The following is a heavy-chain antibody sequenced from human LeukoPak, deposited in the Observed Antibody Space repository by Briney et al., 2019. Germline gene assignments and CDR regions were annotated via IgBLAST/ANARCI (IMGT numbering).Heavy chain of an antibody. CDR2: MNPNSGNT. CDR3: ARGPLAARRGGYYYYYYMDV. J-gene: IGHJ6*03. V-gene: IGHV1-8*01. D-gene: IGHD6-6*01. CDR1: GYTFTSYD. Sequence: ASVKVSCKASGYTFTSYDINWVRQATGQGLEWMGWMNPNSGNTGYAQKFQGRVTMTRNTSISTAYMELSSLRSEDTAVYYCARGPLAARRGGYYYYYYMDVWGKGTTVTVSS.